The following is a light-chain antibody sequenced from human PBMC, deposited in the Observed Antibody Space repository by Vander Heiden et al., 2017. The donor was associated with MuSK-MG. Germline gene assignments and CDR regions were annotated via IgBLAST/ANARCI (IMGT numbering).Light chain of an antibody. Sequence: EIVMTQSPATLSVSPGERATLSCRASQSVSSNLAWYQQKPGQAPRLLIYGASTRANGIPDRFSGSGSGTEFTLTISSLQSEDFAVYYWQQDNNLRTFGQGTKLEIK. CDR3: QQDNNLRT. J-gene: IGKJ2*01. CDR1: QSVSSN. CDR2: GAS. V-gene: IGKV3-15*01.